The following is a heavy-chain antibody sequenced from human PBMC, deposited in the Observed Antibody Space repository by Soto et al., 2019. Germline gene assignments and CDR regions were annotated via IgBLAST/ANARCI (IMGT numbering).Heavy chain of an antibody. D-gene: IGHD6-19*01. CDR3: ARPLVAPVAGPYYYGMDV. V-gene: IGHV3-33*01. Sequence: GGSLRLSCTASGFTFNSYGFNWVRQAPGKGLEWVAVIWYDGNTKYYADSVKGGFTISRDNLRSTVYLQMNSLTAEDTAVYYCARPLVAPVAGPYYYGMDVWGRGTTVTVSS. CDR2: IWYDGNTK. J-gene: IGHJ6*04. CDR1: GFTFNSYG.